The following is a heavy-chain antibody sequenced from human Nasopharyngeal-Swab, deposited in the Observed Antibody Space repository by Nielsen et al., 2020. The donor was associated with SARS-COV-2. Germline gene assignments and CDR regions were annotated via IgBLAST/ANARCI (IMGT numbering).Heavy chain of an antibody. V-gene: IGHV3-7*01. CDR3: ARDKAGSD. Sequence: GESRKISCAASGFTFSRFWMTWVRQAPGKGLEWVAYLKQDGSEEYYVDSVKGRFTISRDNAKNSLYLQMNSLRAEDTAVYYCARDKAGSDWGQGTLVTVSS. CDR2: LKQDGSEE. J-gene: IGHJ4*02. D-gene: IGHD3-10*01. CDR1: GFTFSRFW.